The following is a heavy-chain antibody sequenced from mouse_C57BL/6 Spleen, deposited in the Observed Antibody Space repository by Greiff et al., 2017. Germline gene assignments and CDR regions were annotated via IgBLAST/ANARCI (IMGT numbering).Heavy chain of an antibody. CDR1: GFTFSSYA. D-gene: IGHD2-4*01. CDR2: ISDGGSYT. Sequence: EVKLVESGGGLVKPGGSLKLSCAASGFTFSSYAMSWVRQTPEKRLEWVATISDGGSYTYYPDNVKGRFTISRDNAKNNLYLQMSHLKSEDTAMYYCASDYGKLYWYFDVWGTGTTVTVSS. V-gene: IGHV5-4*03. J-gene: IGHJ1*03. CDR3: ASDYGKLYWYFDV.